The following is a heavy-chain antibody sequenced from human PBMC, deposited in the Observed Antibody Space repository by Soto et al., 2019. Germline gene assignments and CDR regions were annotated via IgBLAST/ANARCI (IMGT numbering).Heavy chain of an antibody. CDR2: TSGSGGST. D-gene: IGHD6-6*01. J-gene: IGHJ4*02. V-gene: IGHV3-23*01. Sequence: PGGSLRLSCAASGFTFSSYAMSWVRQAPGKGLEWVSATSGSGGSTYYADSVKGRFTISRDKSKNTLYLQMNSLRAEDTAVYYCAKIDQSLVGGIDYWGQGTPVTVSS. CDR1: GFTFSSYA. CDR3: AKIDQSLVGGIDY.